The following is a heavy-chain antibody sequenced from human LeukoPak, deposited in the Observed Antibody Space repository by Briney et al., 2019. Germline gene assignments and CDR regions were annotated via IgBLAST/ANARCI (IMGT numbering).Heavy chain of an antibody. J-gene: IGHJ3*02. CDR3: AQGKDSSGWEALDI. CDR1: GFTFSNYA. Sequence: GGSLRLSCAASGFTFSNYAMSWVRQAPGKGLEWVSTISGSGGITYYADSVKGRFTISRDNSKNTLYLQMNSLRTEDTAVYYCAQGKDSSGWEALDIWGQGTMVTVSS. V-gene: IGHV3-23*01. CDR2: ISGSGGIT. D-gene: IGHD6-19*01.